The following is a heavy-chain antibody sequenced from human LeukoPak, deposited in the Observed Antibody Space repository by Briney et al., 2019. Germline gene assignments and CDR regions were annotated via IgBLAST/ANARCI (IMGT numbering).Heavy chain of an antibody. D-gene: IGHD2-15*01. CDR3: VRGYSFGPYGMDV. J-gene: IGHJ6*01. CDR2: ISDSGGST. Sequence: GGPLRLSCSASGFPFSSYAMHWVRQAPGKGLEYVSAISDSGGSTYYADSVEGIFTISRDNYENTLYLQMSSLRAEDTAVYFCVRGYSFGPYGMDVWGQGTTVTVSS. CDR1: GFPFSSYA. V-gene: IGHV3-64D*09.